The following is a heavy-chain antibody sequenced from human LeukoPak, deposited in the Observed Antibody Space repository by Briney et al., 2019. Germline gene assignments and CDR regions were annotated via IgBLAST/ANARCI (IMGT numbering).Heavy chain of an antibody. CDR3: ARDQGQGYYYYYMDV. CDR2: IYYSGST. D-gene: IGHD5-24*01. J-gene: IGHJ6*03. Sequence: SETLSLTRTVSGGSIGNSYWSWIRLPPGKGLEWIGSIYYSGSTYYNPSLKSRVTISVDTSKNQFSLKLSSVTAAGTAVYYCARDQGQGYYYYYMDVWGKGTTVTVSS. CDR1: GGSIGNSY. V-gene: IGHV4-59*05.